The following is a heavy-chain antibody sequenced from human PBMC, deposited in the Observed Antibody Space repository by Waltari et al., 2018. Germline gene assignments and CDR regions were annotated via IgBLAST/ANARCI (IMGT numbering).Heavy chain of an antibody. V-gene: IGHV3-7*01. Sequence: EVQLVESGGGLVQPGGSLRLSGAASGYTLAYYWVTWVRQAPGKGLEWVANIKEDGSEKYYVDSVKGRFTISRDNAKNSLYLQMSSLRVEDTAVYYCATQSWSNFEYWGQGTLVTVSS. CDR2: IKEDGSEK. D-gene: IGHD3-3*01. J-gene: IGHJ4*02. CDR3: ATQSWSNFEY. CDR1: GYTLAYYW.